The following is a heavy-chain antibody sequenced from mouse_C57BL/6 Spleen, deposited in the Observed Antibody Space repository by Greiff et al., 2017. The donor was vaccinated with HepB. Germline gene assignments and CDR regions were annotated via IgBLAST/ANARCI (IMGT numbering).Heavy chain of an antibody. Sequence: VQGVESGAELARPGASVKLSCKASGYTFTSYGISWVKQRTGQGLEWIGEIYPRSGNTYYNEKFKGKATLTADKSSSTAYMELRSLTSEDSAVYFCARLSNYLDYWGQGTTLTVSS. CDR2: IYPRSGNT. CDR3: ARLSNYLDY. D-gene: IGHD5-1*01. V-gene: IGHV1-81*01. CDR1: GYTFTSYG. J-gene: IGHJ2*01.